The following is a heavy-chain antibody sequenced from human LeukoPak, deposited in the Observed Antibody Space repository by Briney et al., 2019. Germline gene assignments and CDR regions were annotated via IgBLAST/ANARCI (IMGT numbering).Heavy chain of an antibody. CDR2: IYTSGST. Sequence: SETLSLTCTVSGGSISSYYWSWIRQPAGKGLEWIGRIYTSGSTNYSPSLKSRVIMSVDMSKNQFSLKLTSVTAADTAVYYCARIGSVWDNWFDPWGQGTLVTVSS. CDR3: ARIGSVWDNWFDP. V-gene: IGHV4-4*07. CDR1: GGSISSYY. J-gene: IGHJ5*02. D-gene: IGHD6-19*01.